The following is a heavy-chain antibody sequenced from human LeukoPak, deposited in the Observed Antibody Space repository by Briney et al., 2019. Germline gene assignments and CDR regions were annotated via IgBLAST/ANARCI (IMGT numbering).Heavy chain of an antibody. CDR2: IHTSGST. V-gene: IGHV4-4*07. J-gene: IGHJ4*02. CDR1: GGSISSYY. D-gene: IGHD1-26*01. Sequence: SETLSLTCTVSGGSISSYYWSWIRQPAGKGLEWIGRIHTSGSTNYNPSLKSRVTMSVDTSKNQFSLKLSSVTAADTAVYYCARDNSGEEPYYFDYWGQGTLVTVSS. CDR3: ARDNSGEEPYYFDY.